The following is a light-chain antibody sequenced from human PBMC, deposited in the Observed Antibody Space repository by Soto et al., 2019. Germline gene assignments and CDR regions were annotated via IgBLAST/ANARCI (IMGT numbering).Light chain of an antibody. J-gene: IGLJ1*01. Sequence: QSALTQPASVSGSPGQSITISCSGTSSDVGTYNLVSWYQQYPGKAPRLMIYEVTKRPSGVSNRFSGSKSGNTASLTISGLQPEDEADYYCCSCAGSSSSIFVHGTKVPV. CDR3: CSCAGSSSSI. CDR1: SSDVGTYNL. V-gene: IGLV2-23*02. CDR2: EVT.